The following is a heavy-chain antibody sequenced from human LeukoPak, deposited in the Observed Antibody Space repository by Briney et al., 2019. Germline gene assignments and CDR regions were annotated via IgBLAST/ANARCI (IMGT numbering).Heavy chain of an antibody. Sequence: SVKVSCKASGGTFSSYAISWVRQAPGQGLEWMGGIIPIFGTANYAQKFQGRVTMTRDTSISTAYMELSRLRSDDTAVYYCAAGGLGYCSSTSCSDYYYYYYMDVWGKGTTVTVSS. J-gene: IGHJ6*03. CDR2: IIPIFGTA. CDR3: AAGGLGYCSSTSCSDYYYYYYMDV. D-gene: IGHD2-2*01. CDR1: GGTFSSYA. V-gene: IGHV1-69*05.